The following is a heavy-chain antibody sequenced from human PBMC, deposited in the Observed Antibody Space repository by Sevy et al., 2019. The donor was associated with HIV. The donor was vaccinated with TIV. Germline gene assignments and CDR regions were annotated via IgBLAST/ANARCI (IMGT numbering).Heavy chain of an antibody. J-gene: IGHJ4*02. CDR1: GYTFTNYG. CDR2: INGYNGKT. D-gene: IGHD3-22*01. V-gene: IGHV1-18*04. CDR3: ARDNYDSSGYYSVRGDY. Sequence: ASVKVSCKASGYTFTNYGISWVRQAPGQGLEWMGWINGYNGKTNYAQKLKGRVTMTTDTSTSTAYMELRSLRSDDTAVYYCARDNYDSSGYYSVRGDYWGQRTLVTVSS.